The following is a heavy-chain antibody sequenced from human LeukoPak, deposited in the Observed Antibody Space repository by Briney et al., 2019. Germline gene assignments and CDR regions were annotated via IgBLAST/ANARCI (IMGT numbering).Heavy chain of an antibody. J-gene: IGHJ3*02. CDR3: ARTGGYCSSTSCRRAFDI. CDR1: GGSFSGYY. V-gene: IGHV4-34*01. Sequence: PSETLSLTCAVYGGSFSGYYWSWIRQPPGQGLEWIGEINHSGSTNYNPSLKSRVTISVDTSKNQFSLKLSSVTAADTAVYYCARTGGYCSSTSCRRAFDIWGQGTMVTVSS. D-gene: IGHD2-2*01. CDR2: INHSGST.